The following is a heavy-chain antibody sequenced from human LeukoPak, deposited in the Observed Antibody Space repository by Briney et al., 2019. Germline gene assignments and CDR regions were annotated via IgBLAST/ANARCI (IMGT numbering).Heavy chain of an antibody. Sequence: PGGSLRLSCAASGFTFSSYAMTWGRQAPGKGLEWVSGIRGSGISTYYADSVKGRFTISRDNSKNTLYLQMNNLRAEDTAVYYCARVLYGSWRYYLPSCGQGDLVSASS. CDR1: GFTFSSYA. CDR3: ARVLYGSWRYYLPS. D-gene: IGHD3-10*01. J-gene: IGHJ5*02. V-gene: IGHV3-23*01. CDR2: IRGSGIST.